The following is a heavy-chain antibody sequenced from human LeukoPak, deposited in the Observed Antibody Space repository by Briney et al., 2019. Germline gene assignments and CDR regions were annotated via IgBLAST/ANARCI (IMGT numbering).Heavy chain of an antibody. V-gene: IGHV4-59*12. J-gene: IGHJ5*02. Sequence: SETLSLTCTVSGGSTSNYYWYWMRQPPGKGLEWIAYSFYSRNPNYNPSLKSRVTIPVDTFKNQFSLKLTSVTAADTAVYYCAKGGPEASAGLSWFDPWGQGTLVTVSS. CDR3: AKGGPEASAGLSWFDP. CDR1: GGSTSNYY. D-gene: IGHD1-14*01. CDR2: SFYSRNP.